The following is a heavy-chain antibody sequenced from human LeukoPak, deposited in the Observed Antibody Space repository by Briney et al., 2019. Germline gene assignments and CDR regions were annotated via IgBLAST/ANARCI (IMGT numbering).Heavy chain of an antibody. CDR2: IWYDGSNK. D-gene: IGHD5-12*01. V-gene: IGHV3-33*01. J-gene: IGHJ3*02. CDR3: ARDSEDIVATISAFDI. CDR1: GFTFSSYG. Sequence: GGSLRLSCAASGFTFSSYGMHWVRQAPGKGLEWVAVIWYDGSNKYYADSVKGRFTTSRDNSKNTLYLQMNSLRAEDTAVYYCARDSEDIVATISAFDIWGQGTMVTVSS.